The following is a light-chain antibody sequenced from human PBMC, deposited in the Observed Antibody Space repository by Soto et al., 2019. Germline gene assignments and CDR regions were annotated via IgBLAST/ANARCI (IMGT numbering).Light chain of an antibody. Sequence: DIQMTQFPSSLSASVGDSVTITCRASQSVSTYLNWYQQKPGKAPKLLIYAASSLQSGVPSRFNASGVGTDFTFAISCLQSEDFATYYCQQYYSFPLTFGQGTRLEIK. V-gene: IGKV1-39*01. CDR2: AAS. J-gene: IGKJ5*01. CDR1: QSVSTY. CDR3: QQYYSFPLT.